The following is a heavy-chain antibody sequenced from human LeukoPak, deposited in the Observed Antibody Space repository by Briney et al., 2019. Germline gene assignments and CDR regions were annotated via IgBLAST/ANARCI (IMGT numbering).Heavy chain of an antibody. D-gene: IGHD1-26*01. V-gene: IGHV3-7*01. J-gene: IGHJ4*02. CDR2: IDQDGSEE. Sequence: GGSLRLSCAASGITFSDYWMTWVRQAPRKGLEWVANIDQDGSEEYYVGSVKGRFIISRDNAKKSLYLQMNSLRDEDTAVYYCASGMWEFDFWGQGTLVTVSS. CDR1: GITFSDYW. CDR3: ASGMWEFDF.